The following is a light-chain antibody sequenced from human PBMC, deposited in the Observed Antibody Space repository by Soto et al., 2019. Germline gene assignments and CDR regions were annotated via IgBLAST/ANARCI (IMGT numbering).Light chain of an antibody. J-gene: IGLJ2*01. CDR3: QTWGTGILVV. CDR2: LNSDGSH. V-gene: IGLV4-69*01. CDR1: SGHSSYA. Sequence: QPVLTQSPSASASLGASVKLTCTLRSGHSSYAIAWHQQQPEKGPRYLMKLNSDGSHSKGDGIPDRFSGSSSGAERYLTISSLQSEDEADYYCQTWGTGILVVFGGGTKLTVL.